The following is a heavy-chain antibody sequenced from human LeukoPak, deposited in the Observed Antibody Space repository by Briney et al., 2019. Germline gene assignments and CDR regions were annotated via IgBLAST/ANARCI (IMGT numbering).Heavy chain of an antibody. CDR1: GDSIASTIHY. D-gene: IGHD2-15*01. V-gene: IGHV4-39*07. CDR2: MYYSGST. CDR3: ARYGLLGISEINGFDN. Sequence: PSETLSLTCAVSGDSIASTIHYWAWIRHPPGKGLEWIGSMYYSGSTYYNPSIKSRVTMSLDTSENQLSLKLSSVTAADTAVYYCARYGLLGISEINGFDNWGQGTMVTVSS. J-gene: IGHJ3*02.